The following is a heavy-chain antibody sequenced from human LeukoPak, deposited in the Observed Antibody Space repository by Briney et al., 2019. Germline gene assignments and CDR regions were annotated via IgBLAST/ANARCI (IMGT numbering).Heavy chain of an antibody. CDR1: GGSISSSNYY. CDR3: ARGRGALYCSSTSCSWGDYYYYYYMDV. J-gene: IGHJ6*03. CDR2: IYYSGST. V-gene: IGHV4-39*07. Sequence: PSETLSLTCTVSGGSISSSNYYWGWIRQPPGKGLEWIGSIYYSGSTYYSPSLKSRVTISVDTSKNQFSLKLSSVTAADTAVYYCARGRGALYCSSTSCSWGDYYYYYYMDVWGKGTTVTISS. D-gene: IGHD2-2*01.